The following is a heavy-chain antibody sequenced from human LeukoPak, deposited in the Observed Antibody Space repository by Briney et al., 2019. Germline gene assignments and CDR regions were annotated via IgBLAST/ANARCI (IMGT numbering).Heavy chain of an antibody. J-gene: IGHJ6*02. CDR1: GFTFSSYG. CDR3: ARDLTYSSSWYNTYYYYYYGMDV. CDR2: IWYDGSNK. D-gene: IGHD6-13*01. V-gene: IGHV3-33*01. Sequence: GGSLRLSCAASGFTFSSYGMHWVRQAPGKGLEWVAVIWYDGSNKYYADSVKGRFTISRDNSKNTLYLQMNSLRAEDTAVYYCARDLTYSSSWYNTYYYYYYGMDVWGQGTTVTVSS.